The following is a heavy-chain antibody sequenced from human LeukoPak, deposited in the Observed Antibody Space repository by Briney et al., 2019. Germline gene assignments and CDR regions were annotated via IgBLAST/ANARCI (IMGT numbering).Heavy chain of an antibody. CDR1: GFTFSSYA. D-gene: IGHD6-6*01. CDR3: ARRSEYSSSSGLRDY. Sequence: GSLRLSCAASGFTFSSYAMSWVRQAPGKGLEWIGEINHSGSTNYNPSLKSRVSISVDTSKNQFSLKLSSVTAADTAVYYCARRSEYSSSSGLRDYWGQGTLVTVSS. V-gene: IGHV4-34*01. J-gene: IGHJ4*02. CDR2: INHSGST.